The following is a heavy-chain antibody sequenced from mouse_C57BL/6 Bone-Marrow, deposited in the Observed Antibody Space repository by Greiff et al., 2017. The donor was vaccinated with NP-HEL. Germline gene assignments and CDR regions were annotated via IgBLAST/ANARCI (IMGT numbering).Heavy chain of an antibody. V-gene: IGHV1-81*01. Sequence: QVQLQQSGAELARPGASVKLSCKASGYTFTSYGISWVKQRTGQGLEWIGEIYPRSGNTYSNEKFKGKATLTADKSSSTAYMELRSLTSEDSAVYFCARPHWYFDVWGTGTTVTVSS. CDR1: GYTFTSYG. J-gene: IGHJ1*03. CDR2: IYPRSGNT. CDR3: ARPHWYFDV.